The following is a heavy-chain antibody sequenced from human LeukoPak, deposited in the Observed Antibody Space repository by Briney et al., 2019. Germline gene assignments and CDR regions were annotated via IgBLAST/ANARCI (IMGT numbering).Heavy chain of an antibody. Sequence: GGSLRLSCAASGFTFSSYAMHWVRQAPGKGLEWVAVISYDGSNKYYADSVKGRFTISRDNSKNTLYLQMNSLRAEDTAVYYCARDKGYYYDSSGLDYWGQGTLVTVSS. CDR3: ARDKGYYYDSSGLDY. V-gene: IGHV3-30-3*01. CDR2: ISYDGSNK. D-gene: IGHD3-22*01. J-gene: IGHJ4*02. CDR1: GFTFSSYA.